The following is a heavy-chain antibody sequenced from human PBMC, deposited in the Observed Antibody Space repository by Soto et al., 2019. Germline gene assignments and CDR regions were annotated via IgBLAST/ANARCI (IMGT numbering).Heavy chain of an antibody. CDR1: GFTFSSYW. J-gene: IGHJ3*02. V-gene: IGHV3-7*01. Sequence: GGSLRLSCAASGFTFSSYWMSWVRQAPGKGLEWVANIKQDGSEKYYVDSVKGRFTISRDNAKNSLYLQMNSLRAEDTSVYYCGRDRGDHDAFDIWGQGTMVTVSS. CDR2: IKQDGSEK. D-gene: IGHD2-21*01. CDR3: GRDRGDHDAFDI.